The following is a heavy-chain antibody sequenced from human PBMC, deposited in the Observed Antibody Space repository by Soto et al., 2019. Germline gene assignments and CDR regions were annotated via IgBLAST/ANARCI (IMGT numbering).Heavy chain of an antibody. CDR2: ISPSTGGT. CDR1: GYSFTGFY. D-gene: IGHD3-3*01. V-gene: IGHV1-2*02. Sequence: ASVKVSCKTSGYSFTGFYIHWVRQAPGQGLEWMGWISPSTGGTSYAQKFQGRVTMTRDTSVSTAYMERTRLRSDDTAVFYCATLRQPVLDYFAYWGERTLVTVS. CDR3: ATLRQPVLDYFAY. J-gene: IGHJ4*02.